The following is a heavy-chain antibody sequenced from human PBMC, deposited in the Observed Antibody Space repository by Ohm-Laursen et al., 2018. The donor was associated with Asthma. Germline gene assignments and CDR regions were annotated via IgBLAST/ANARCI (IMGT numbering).Heavy chain of an antibody. CDR1: GFTFSDYY. J-gene: IGHJ4*02. CDR2: ISRSGSTI. V-gene: IGHV3-11*01. D-gene: IGHD3-3*01. CDR3: ARGPRAPKGRGYRPESALGMPDY. Sequence: GSLRLSCTASGFTFSDYYMSWIRQAPGKGLEWVSYISRSGSTIHYADSEKGRFTISRDNAKNSLYLQMNSLRAEDTAVYYCARGPRAPKGRGYRPESALGMPDYWGQGTLVTVSS.